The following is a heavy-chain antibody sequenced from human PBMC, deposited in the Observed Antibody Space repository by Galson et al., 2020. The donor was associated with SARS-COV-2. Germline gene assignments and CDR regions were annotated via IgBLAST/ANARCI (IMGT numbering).Heavy chain of an antibody. CDR3: ARDLTVTTVTRAFDG. J-gene: IGHJ3*01. V-gene: IGHV1-3*01. CDR1: GYSFTSNV. CDR2: VNGGNGDT. D-gene: IGHD4-17*01. Sequence: ASVKVSCKASGYSFTSNVMNWVRQAPGQGPEWMGWVNGGNGDTKYSPKFQDRITLTRDISASTSYMELSSLTSEDTAVYYCARDLTVTTVTRAFDGWGQGTMVTVSS.